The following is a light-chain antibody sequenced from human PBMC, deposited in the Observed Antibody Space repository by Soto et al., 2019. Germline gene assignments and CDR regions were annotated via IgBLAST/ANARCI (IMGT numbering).Light chain of an antibody. Sequence: DIKMNQSPATLSAPAEDRVTITCRASQSISSWLAWYQHKPGKAPKLLIYDASNLDSGVPSRFSGSRSGTEITLTISSLQPEDFATYYSQQLNSYPISFGQGTRIEIK. CDR1: QSISSW. J-gene: IGKJ5*01. CDR3: QQLNSYPIS. CDR2: DAS. V-gene: IGKV1-5*01.